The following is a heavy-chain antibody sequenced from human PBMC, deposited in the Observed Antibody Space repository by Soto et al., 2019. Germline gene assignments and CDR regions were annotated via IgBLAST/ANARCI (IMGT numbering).Heavy chain of an antibody. D-gene: IGHD4-4*01. Sequence: EVQLVESGGGLIQPGGSLRLSCAASGFTVSSNYMSWVRQAPGKGLEWVSVIYSGGSTYYADSVEGRFTISRDNSKNTLYLQMNSLRAEDTAVYYCARVLHPGGDYYYGMDVWGQGTTVTVSS. V-gene: IGHV3-53*01. CDR1: GFTVSSNY. CDR2: IYSGGST. J-gene: IGHJ6*02. CDR3: ARVLHPGGDYYYGMDV.